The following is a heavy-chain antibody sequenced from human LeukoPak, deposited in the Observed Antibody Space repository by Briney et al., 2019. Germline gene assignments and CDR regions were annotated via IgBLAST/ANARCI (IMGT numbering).Heavy chain of an antibody. V-gene: IGHV3-30*02. CDR3: ARARGLGPAGWFDP. Sequence: GGSLRLSCAASGFTFSDEGMHWVRQAPGKGLEWVSFIHVDANEIYYADSVKGRFTISRDSSKNTLHLQMNSLRAEDTAVYYCARARGLGPAGWFDPWGQGTLVTVSS. CDR2: IHVDANEI. D-gene: IGHD3-10*01. CDR1: GFTFSDEG. J-gene: IGHJ5*02.